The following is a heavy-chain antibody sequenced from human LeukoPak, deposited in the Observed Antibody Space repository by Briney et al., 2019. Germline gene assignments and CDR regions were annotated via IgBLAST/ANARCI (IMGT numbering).Heavy chain of an antibody. J-gene: IGHJ4*02. D-gene: IGHD2-2*01. Sequence: AGGSLRLSCAASGFTFSSYEMNWVRQAPGKGLEWVSYISSSGSTIYYADAVKGRFTTSRDNSKNTLYLQMNSLRVEDTAMYYCARATGPVVGREDYWGQGTLVTVSS. CDR3: ARATGPVVGREDY. V-gene: IGHV3-48*03. CDR2: ISSSGSTI. CDR1: GFTFSSYE.